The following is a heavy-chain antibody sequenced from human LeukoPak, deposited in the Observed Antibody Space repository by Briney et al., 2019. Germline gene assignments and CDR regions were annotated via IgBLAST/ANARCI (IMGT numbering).Heavy chain of an antibody. CDR2: IYNSGNT. J-gene: IGHJ4*02. D-gene: IGHD5-24*01. Sequence: PSETLSLTCTVSGGSIGSYYWSWIRQPPGKGLEWIGYIYNSGNTNYSPSLKSRVSISVDTPKNQFSLKLSSVTAADTAVYYCAGPSRDGYRYTFDYWGQGILVTVSS. CDR1: GGSIGSYY. CDR3: AGPSRDGYRYTFDY. V-gene: IGHV4-59*01.